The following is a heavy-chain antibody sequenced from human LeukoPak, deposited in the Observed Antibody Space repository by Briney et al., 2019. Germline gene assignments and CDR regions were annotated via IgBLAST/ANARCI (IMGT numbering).Heavy chain of an antibody. CDR1: GGTFSSYA. Sequence: SVKVSCKASGGTFSSYAISWVRQAPGQGLEWMGGIIPIFGTANYAQKFQGRVTITADESTSTAYMELSSLRSEDTAVYYCARDPYYYGSGSYYKDLSPTLDYWGQGTLVTVSS. J-gene: IGHJ4*02. CDR2: IIPIFGTA. D-gene: IGHD3-10*01. CDR3: ARDPYYYGSGSYYKDLSPTLDY. V-gene: IGHV1-69*13.